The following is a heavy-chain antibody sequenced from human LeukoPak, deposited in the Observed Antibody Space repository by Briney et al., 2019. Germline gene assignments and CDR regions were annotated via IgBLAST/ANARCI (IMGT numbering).Heavy chain of an antibody. CDR3: ARDLAYYGSGSYFH. CDR1: GFTVSSNY. Sequence: GGSLRLSCAASGFTVSSNYMSWVRQAPGKGLEWVSVIYSGGSTYYADSVKGRFTISRDNPKNTLYLQMNSLRAEDTAVYYCARDLAYYGSGSYFHWGQGTQVTVSS. D-gene: IGHD3-10*01. V-gene: IGHV3-66*02. J-gene: IGHJ4*02. CDR2: IYSGGST.